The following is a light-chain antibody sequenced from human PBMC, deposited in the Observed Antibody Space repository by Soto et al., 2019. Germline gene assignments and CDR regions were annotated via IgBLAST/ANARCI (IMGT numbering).Light chain of an antibody. V-gene: IGKV3-20*01. CDR2: GVS. CDR3: QQYEDLPAT. CDR1: QSVSSNN. Sequence: ELVLTQSPGTLSLSPGERATLSCRASQSVSSNNLAWYQQKPGQPPRLLIYGVSSRATDIPDRFSGSGSGTNFTLTISRLEPDDFAVYYCQQYEDLPATFSPGTKVNI. J-gene: IGKJ3*01.